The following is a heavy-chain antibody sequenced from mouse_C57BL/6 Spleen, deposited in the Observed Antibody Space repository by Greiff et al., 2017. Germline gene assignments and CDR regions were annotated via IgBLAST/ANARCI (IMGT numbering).Heavy chain of an antibody. Sequence: QVQLKQPGAELVKPGASVKLSCKASGYTFTSYWMHWVKQRPGQGLEWIGMIHPNSGSTNYNEKFKSKATLTVDKSSSTAYMQRSSLTSEDSAVYYCARTPPDGYYGLDYWGQGTTLTVSS. CDR1: GYTFTSYW. CDR3: ARTPPDGYYGLDY. CDR2: IHPNSGST. D-gene: IGHD2-3*01. V-gene: IGHV1-64*01. J-gene: IGHJ2*01.